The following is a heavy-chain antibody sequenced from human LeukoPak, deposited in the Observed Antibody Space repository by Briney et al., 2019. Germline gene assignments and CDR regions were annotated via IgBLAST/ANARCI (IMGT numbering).Heavy chain of an antibody. J-gene: IGHJ4*02. CDR3: AKDTTWIQLWLN. V-gene: IGHV3-21*04. CDR2: ISSSSSYI. CDR1: GFTFSSYS. Sequence: GGSLRLSCAASGFTFSSYSMNWVRQAPGKGLEWVSSISSSSSYIYYADSVKGRFTISRDNAKNSLYLQMNSLRAEDTAVYYCAKDTTWIQLWLNWGQGTLVTVSS. D-gene: IGHD5-18*01.